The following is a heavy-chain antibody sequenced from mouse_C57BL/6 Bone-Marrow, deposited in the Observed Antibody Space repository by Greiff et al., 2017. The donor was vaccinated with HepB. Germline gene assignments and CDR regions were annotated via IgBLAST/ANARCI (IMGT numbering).Heavy chain of an antibody. J-gene: IGHJ2*01. V-gene: IGHV14-4*01. CDR2: IDPENGDT. CDR1: GFNIKDDN. Sequence: VQLQQSGAELVRPGASVKLSCTASGFNIKDDNMHWVKQRPEQGLEWIGWIDPENGDTEYASKFQGKATITADTSSNTAYLQLSSLTSEDTAVYYCTTPYSNYGYFDYWGQGTTLTVSS. D-gene: IGHD2-5*01. CDR3: TTPYSNYGYFDY.